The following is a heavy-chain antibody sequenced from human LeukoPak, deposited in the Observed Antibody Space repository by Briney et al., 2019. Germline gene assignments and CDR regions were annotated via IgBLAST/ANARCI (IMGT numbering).Heavy chain of an antibody. V-gene: IGHV3-9*01. CDR2: ISWNSGSI. CDR1: GFTFDDYA. D-gene: IGHD3-3*01. Sequence: GRSLRLSCAASGFTFDDYAMHWVRQAPGKGQEWVSGISWNSGSIGYADSVKGRFTIPRDNAKNSLYLQMNSLRAEDTALYYCAKDIRTITIFGVAPACHFDYWGQGTLVTVSS. J-gene: IGHJ4*02. CDR3: AKDIRTITIFGVAPACHFDY.